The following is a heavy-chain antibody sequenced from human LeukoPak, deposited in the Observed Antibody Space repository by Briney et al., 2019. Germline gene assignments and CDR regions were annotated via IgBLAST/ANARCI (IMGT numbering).Heavy chain of an antibody. D-gene: IGHD1-26*01. CDR1: GGTFSSYA. J-gene: IGHJ6*03. CDR2: IIPIFGTA. CDR3: ASVVVGANYYYYYYMDV. V-gene: IGHV1-69*05. Sequence: ASVKVSCKASGGTFSSYAISWVRQAPGQGLEWMGGIIPIFGTANYAQKFQGRVTITTDESTSTAYMELSSLRSEDTAVYYCASVVVGANYYYYYYMDVWGKGTTVTVSS.